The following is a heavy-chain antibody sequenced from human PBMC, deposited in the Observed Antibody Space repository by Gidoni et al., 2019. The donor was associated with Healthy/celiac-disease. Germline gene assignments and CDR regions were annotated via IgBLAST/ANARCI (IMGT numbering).Heavy chain of an antibody. Sequence: QVQLQQWGAGLLKPSETLSLTCAVYGGSFSGYYWSWIRQPPGKGLEWIGEINHSGSTNYNPSLKSRVTISVDTSKNQFSLKLSSVTAADTAVYYCARFFTDSYGYRGGYYYYGMDVWGQGTTVTVSS. J-gene: IGHJ6*02. CDR2: INHSGST. CDR1: GGSFSGYY. D-gene: IGHD5-18*01. CDR3: ARFFTDSYGYRGGYYYYGMDV. V-gene: IGHV4-34*01.